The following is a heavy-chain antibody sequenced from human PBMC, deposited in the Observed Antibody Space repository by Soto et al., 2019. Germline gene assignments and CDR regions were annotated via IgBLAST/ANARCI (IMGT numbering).Heavy chain of an antibody. V-gene: IGHV3-21*01. Sequence: GGSLRLSCAASGFTFSSYSMNWVRQAPGKGLEWVSSISSSSSYIYYADSVKGRFTISRDNAKNSLYLQMNSLRAEDTAVYYCARFSMAGTGVAPYYYYGMDVWGQGTTVTVSS. CDR3: ARFSMAGTGVAPYYYYGMDV. CDR1: GFTFSSYS. CDR2: ISSSSSYI. J-gene: IGHJ6*02. D-gene: IGHD6-19*01.